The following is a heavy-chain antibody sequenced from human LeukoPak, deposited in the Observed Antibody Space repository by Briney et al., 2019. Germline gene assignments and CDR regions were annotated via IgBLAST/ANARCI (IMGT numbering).Heavy chain of an antibody. CDR3: ARDAQWELRAFDV. V-gene: IGHV1-69*06. CDR1: GGRFKSYG. J-gene: IGHJ3*01. Sequence: SVKVSCKTIGGRFKSYGFSWVRQAPGQGLEWMGGIIPISDRPNYAQKFEGRVTITADKSTNTTYMEISSLTSDDTAVYYCARDAQWELRAFDVWGRGTMVIVSS. D-gene: IGHD1-26*01. CDR2: IIPISDRP.